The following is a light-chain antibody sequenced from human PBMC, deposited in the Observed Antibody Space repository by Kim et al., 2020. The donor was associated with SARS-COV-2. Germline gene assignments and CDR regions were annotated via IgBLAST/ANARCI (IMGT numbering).Light chain of an antibody. V-gene: IGLV6-57*03. CDR2: EDD. Sequence: GRTLTSSSTRGRGSIDDNYVQWYQQRPGGVPIIVIYEDDQRPSGVSDRFSGSIDNSSNSASLTISGLKTEDEADYYCQSYNRSNVVFGGGTKLTVL. CDR3: QSYNRSNVV. CDR1: RGSIDDNY. J-gene: IGLJ2*01.